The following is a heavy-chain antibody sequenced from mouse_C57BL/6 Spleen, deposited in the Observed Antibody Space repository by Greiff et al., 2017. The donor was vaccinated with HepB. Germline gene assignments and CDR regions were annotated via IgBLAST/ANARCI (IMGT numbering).Heavy chain of an antibody. D-gene: IGHD2-4*01. V-gene: IGHV1-42*01. CDR2: INPSTGGT. CDR1: GYSFTGYY. J-gene: IGHJ4*01. CDR3: ARGDDYDGYYAMDC. Sequence: EVQLQQSGPELVKPGASVKISCKASGYSFTGYYMNWVKQSPEKSLEWIGEINPSTGGTTYNQKFKAKATLTVDKSSSTAYMQLKSLTSEDSAVYYCARGDDYDGYYAMDCWGQGTSVTVSS.